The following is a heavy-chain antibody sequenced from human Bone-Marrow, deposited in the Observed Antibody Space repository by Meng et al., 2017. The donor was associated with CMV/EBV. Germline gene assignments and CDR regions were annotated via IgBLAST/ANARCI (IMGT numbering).Heavy chain of an antibody. Sequence: SETLSLTCAVHGGAFSGSDLSWIRQSPGKGLEWIGEINHRGSTNYIPSLKRRLTISLETSKNQFSLKLKSVTAADTAVYYCARGSTSVTMIVVVFTAASLAYDSWGQGTVVTVSS. CDR1: GGAFSGSD. CDR2: INHRGST. D-gene: IGHD3-22*01. CDR3: ARGSTSVTMIVVVFTAASLAYDS. V-gene: IGHV4-34*01. J-gene: IGHJ4*02.